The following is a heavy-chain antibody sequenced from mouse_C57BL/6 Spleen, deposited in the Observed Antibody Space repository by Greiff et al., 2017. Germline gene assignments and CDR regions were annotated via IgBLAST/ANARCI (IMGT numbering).Heavy chain of an antibody. CDR2: IDPADGNT. J-gene: IGHJ2*01. CDR1: GFNIKNTY. V-gene: IGHV14-3*01. D-gene: IGHD2-4*01. CDR3: ARSRVSYDYGFDD. Sequence: EVQLQQSVAELVRPGASVKLSCTASGFNIKNTYMHWVKQRPEQGLEWIGRIDPADGNTTYAPQFQGKATITAVTSSTTAYLQRSSLKYEDTDIYYCARSRVSYDYGFDDWGKGTTLTVSS.